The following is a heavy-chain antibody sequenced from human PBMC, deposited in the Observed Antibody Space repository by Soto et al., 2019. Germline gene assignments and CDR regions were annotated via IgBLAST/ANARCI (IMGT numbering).Heavy chain of an antibody. V-gene: IGHV3-7*01. CDR2: IKQDGSEK. CDR3: AREIGSGDIVVVPAAIFGPNAFDI. CDR1: GFTFSSYW. D-gene: IGHD2-2*01. Sequence: GGSLRLSCAASGFTFSSYWMSWVRQAPGKGLEWVANIKQDGSEKYYVDSVKGRFTISRDNAKNSLYLQMNSLRAEDTAVYYCAREIGSGDIVVVPAAIFGPNAFDIWGQGTMVTV. J-gene: IGHJ3*02.